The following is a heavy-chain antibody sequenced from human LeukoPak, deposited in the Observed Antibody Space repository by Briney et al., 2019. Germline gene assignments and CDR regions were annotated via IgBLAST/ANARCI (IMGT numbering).Heavy chain of an antibody. CDR2: IYTSGST. CDR3: ARQPPQYYGMDV. CDR1: GFSITSGYQ. D-gene: IGHD1-14*01. J-gene: IGHJ6*02. Sequence: SETLSLTCSVSGFSITSGYQWAWIRQPAGKGLEWIGRIYTSGSTNYNPSVKSRVTMSVDTSNNQFSLKLTSVTAADTAVYYCARQPPQYYGMDVWGQGTTVTVSS. V-gene: IGHV4-4*07.